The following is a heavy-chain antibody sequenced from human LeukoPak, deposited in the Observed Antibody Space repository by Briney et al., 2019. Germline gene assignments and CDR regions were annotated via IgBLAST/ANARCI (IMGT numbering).Heavy chain of an antibody. V-gene: IGHV4-4*07. D-gene: IGHD6-13*01. Sequence: SGTLSLTCTVSGGSISSYYWNWIRQPAGKGLEWIGRIYTSGSTNYNPSLKSRVTMSVDTSKNQFSLKLTSVTAADTAVYYCARAWGSGWYHIDYWGQGTLVTVSS. CDR3: ARAWGSGWYHIDY. CDR2: IYTSGST. CDR1: GGSISSYY. J-gene: IGHJ4*02.